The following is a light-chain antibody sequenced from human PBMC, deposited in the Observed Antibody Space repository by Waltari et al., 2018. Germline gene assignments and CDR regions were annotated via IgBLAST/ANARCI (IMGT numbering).Light chain of an antibody. V-gene: IGLV2-23*02. Sequence: QSALTQPASVSGSPGQSIPISRPGPRRDVGGYDLVSWYQQHPGKVPNLMIYEVSKWPSGVSYRFSGSKSGNTASLTISGLQTEDEADYYCSSYTGSGTFVVFGGGTKLTVL. J-gene: IGLJ2*01. CDR2: EVS. CDR1: RRDVGGYDL. CDR3: SSYTGSGTFVV.